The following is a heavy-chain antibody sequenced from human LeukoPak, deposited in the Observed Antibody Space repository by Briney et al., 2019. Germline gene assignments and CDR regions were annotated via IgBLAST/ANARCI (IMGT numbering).Heavy chain of an antibody. CDR1: GFTLTSYA. V-gene: IGHV3-23*01. CDR3: ARLTANHFDS. D-gene: IGHD2-21*02. Sequence: GGSLRLSCAASGFTLTSYAMSWVRQAPGKGLEWVSLFNSDGSHIYYSESVRGRFTISRDSSKTTLSLQMSSLRAEDTAIYYCARLTANHFDSWGPGTLVTVS. CDR2: FNSDGSHI. J-gene: IGHJ4*02.